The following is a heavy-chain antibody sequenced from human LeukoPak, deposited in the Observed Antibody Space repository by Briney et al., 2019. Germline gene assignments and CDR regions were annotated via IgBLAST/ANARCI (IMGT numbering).Heavy chain of an antibody. Sequence: SVKVSCKASGGTFSSYAISWVRQAPGQGLEWMGGIIPIFGTANYAQKFQGRVTITADKSTSTAYMELSSLRSEDTAVYYCARDPRYSGYDYAFDMWGQGTKVIVSS. CDR1: GGTFSSYA. CDR3: ARDPRYSGYDYAFDM. V-gene: IGHV1-69*06. D-gene: IGHD5-12*01. CDR2: IIPIFGTA. J-gene: IGHJ3*02.